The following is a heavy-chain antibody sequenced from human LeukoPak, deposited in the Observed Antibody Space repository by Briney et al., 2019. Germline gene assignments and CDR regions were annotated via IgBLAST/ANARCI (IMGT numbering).Heavy chain of an antibody. Sequence: PSETLSLTCAVYGGSFSGYYWSWIRQPPGKGLEWIGEINHSGSTNYNPSLKSRVTISVDTSKNQFSLKLSSVTAADTAVYYCARPLYCSSTSCYGGNWFDPWGQGTLVTVSS. CDR2: INHSGST. CDR3: ARPLYCSSTSCYGGNWFDP. CDR1: GGSFSGYY. V-gene: IGHV4-34*01. J-gene: IGHJ5*02. D-gene: IGHD2-2*01.